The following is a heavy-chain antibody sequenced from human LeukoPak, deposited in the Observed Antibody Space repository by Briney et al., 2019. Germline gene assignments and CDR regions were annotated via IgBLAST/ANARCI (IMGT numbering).Heavy chain of an antibody. V-gene: IGHV3-53*01. CDR2: IYSGGST. D-gene: IGHD2-21*01. Sequence: GGSLRLSCAASGFTVSSNYMSWVRQAPGKGLEWVSVIYSGGSTYYADSVKGRFTISRDNSKNTLYLQMNSLRAEDTAVYYCARDLFSYCGGDCLLGYWGQGTLVTVSS. J-gene: IGHJ4*02. CDR3: ARDLFSYCGGDCLLGY. CDR1: GFTVSSNY.